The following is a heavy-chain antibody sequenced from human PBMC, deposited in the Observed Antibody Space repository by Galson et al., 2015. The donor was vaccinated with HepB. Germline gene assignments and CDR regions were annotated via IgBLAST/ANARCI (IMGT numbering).Heavy chain of an antibody. Sequence: SVKVSCKASGYTFTGYYMHWVRQAPGQGLEWMGWINPNSGGTNYAQKFQGWVTMTRDTSISTAYMELSRLRSDDTAVYYCASSHFCGGDCYPDDAFDIWGQGTMVTVSS. D-gene: IGHD2-21*02. CDR3: ASSHFCGGDCYPDDAFDI. J-gene: IGHJ3*02. CDR1: GYTFTGYY. CDR2: INPNSGGT. V-gene: IGHV1-2*04.